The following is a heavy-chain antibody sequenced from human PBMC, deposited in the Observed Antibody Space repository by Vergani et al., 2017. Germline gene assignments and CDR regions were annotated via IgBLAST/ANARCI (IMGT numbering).Heavy chain of an antibody. J-gene: IGHJ4*02. V-gene: IGHV4-4*02. CDR2: IYHSGST. Sequence: QVQLQESGPGLVKPSGTLSLTCAVSGGSISSSNWWSWVRQPPGKGLEWIGEIYHSGSTNYNPSLKSRVTISVDKSKNQFSLKLSSVTAADTAVYYCAGVCSDCSGGSCYSCFDYWGQGTLVTVSS. CDR3: AGVCSDCSGGSCYSCFDY. CDR1: GGSISSSNW. D-gene: IGHD2-15*01.